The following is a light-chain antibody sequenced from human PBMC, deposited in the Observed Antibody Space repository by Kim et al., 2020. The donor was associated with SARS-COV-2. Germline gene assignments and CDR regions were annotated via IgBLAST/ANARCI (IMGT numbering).Light chain of an antibody. Sequence: PRERAPLSCGATQSVIRAFAWSHNNPGLAPLLLISDASHPATAMAARFSGGASGTEFTLPISSLEREDLAVYYCHQRSNLPPPTFGQGTRREIK. CDR3: HQRSNLPPPT. V-gene: IGKV3-11*01. CDR2: DAS. CDR1: QSVIRA. J-gene: IGKJ5*01.